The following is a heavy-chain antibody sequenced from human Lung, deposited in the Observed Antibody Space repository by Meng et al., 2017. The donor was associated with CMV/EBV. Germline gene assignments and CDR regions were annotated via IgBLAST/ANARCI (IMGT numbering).Heavy chain of an antibody. CDR1: GFNFGGYR. V-gene: IGHV3-49*04. CDR3: ARDDSPGVD. Sequence: GGSLRLSCTGSGFNFGGYRMSWVRQAPGKGLEWVGFIRKKTYGGTTEYAASVKGRFTISRDDSKSIVYLQMDSLKTEDTAMYYCARDDSPGVDWGRGTLVTGSS. J-gene: IGHJ4*02. CDR2: IRKKTYGGTT. D-gene: IGHD2-15*01.